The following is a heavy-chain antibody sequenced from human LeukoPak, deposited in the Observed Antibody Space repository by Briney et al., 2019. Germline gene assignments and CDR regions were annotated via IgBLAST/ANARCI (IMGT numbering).Heavy chain of an antibody. CDR3: ARDFRSRGSGKYFPPY. Sequence: PGRSLRLSCAGSGYTFDIYAMHWVRQAPGKGLEWVAIISYDGTKTYYTDSVKGRFTISRDNSKKTLYLEMNSLRVEDTAVYYCARDFRSRGSGKYFPPYWGQGTLVAVSS. D-gene: IGHD3-10*01. J-gene: IGHJ4*02. CDR1: GYTFDIYA. V-gene: IGHV3-30*04. CDR2: ISYDGTKT.